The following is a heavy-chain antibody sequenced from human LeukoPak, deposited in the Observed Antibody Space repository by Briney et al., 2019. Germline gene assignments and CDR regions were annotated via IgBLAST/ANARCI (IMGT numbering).Heavy chain of an antibody. CDR1: GFTFSSYA. CDR3: AKDLYSSSWYFFDY. D-gene: IGHD6-13*01. V-gene: IGHV3-23*01. CDR2: ISGSGGST. J-gene: IGHJ4*02. Sequence: GGSLRLSCAASGFTFSSYAMSWVRQAPGKGLEWVSAISGSGGSTYYADSVKGRFTISRDNSKNTLYLQMKSLRAEDTAVYYCAKDLYSSSWYFFDYWGQGTLVTVSS.